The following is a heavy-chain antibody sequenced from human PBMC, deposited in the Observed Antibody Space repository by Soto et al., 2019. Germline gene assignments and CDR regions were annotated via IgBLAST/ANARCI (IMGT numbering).Heavy chain of an antibody. V-gene: IGHV4-34*01. J-gene: IGHJ4*02. CDR2: ISHSGST. Sequence: PSEPLSLTWAVDGGSFSGYDCRWIRQHPGKGLEWIGEISHSGSTNYNPSLKSRVTISVDTSKNQFSLKLSSVTAADTAVYYCASICFRYEIVVSLWGQGTLVTVSS. CDR1: GGSFSGYD. D-gene: IGHD3-22*01. CDR3: ASICFRYEIVVSL.